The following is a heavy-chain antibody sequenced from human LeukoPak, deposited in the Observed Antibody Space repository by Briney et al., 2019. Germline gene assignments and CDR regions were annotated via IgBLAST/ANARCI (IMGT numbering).Heavy chain of an antibody. CDR3: AILAEGDTSVVPGY. J-gene: IGHJ4*02. D-gene: IGHD5-18*01. CDR1: GFTFSIYA. Sequence: GGSLRLSCAASGFTFSIYAMSWVRQAPGKGLEWVSGISGSGDNTYYADSVKGRFTISRDNSKNTLYLQLNSLRVEDTAVYYCAILAEGDTSVVPGYWGQGTLVTVSS. V-gene: IGHV3-23*01. CDR2: ISGSGDNT.